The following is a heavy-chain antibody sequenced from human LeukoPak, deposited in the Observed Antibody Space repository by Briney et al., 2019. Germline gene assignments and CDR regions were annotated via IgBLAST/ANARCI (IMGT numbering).Heavy chain of an antibody. Sequence: TGGSLRLSCAASGFTFGSYSMNWVRQAPGKGLEWVSYISRSSSTISYADSVKGRFTISRDNSKNTLYLQMNSLRAEDTAVYYCAKDRKHIVVVTAMDPWGQGTLVTVSS. CDR1: GFTFGSYS. J-gene: IGHJ5*02. V-gene: IGHV3-48*01. CDR3: AKDRKHIVVVTAMDP. CDR2: ISRSSSTI. D-gene: IGHD2-21*02.